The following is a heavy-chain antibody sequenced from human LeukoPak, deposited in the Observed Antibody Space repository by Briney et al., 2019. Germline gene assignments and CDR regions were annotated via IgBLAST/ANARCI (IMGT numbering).Heavy chain of an antibody. CDR2: IYYTGST. CDR1: GSSISSYY. CDR3: VRCGGGGSGY. D-gene: IGHD3-16*01. J-gene: IGHJ4*02. V-gene: IGHV4-59*01. Sequence: SETLSLTCTISGSSISSYYWSWIRQPPGKGLEWIGCIYYTGSTNYNPSLKSRVTISLDTYKNQFSLELSSVTAADTAVYYCVRCGGGGSGYWGQGTLVTVSS.